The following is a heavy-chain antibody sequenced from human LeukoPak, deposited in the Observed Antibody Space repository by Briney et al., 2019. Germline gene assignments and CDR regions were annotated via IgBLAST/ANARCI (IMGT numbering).Heavy chain of an antibody. Sequence: KPSETLSLTCTISGGSISSNYWSWIRQPPGKGLEWIGYCHYSGNTNYNPSLKSRATISVDMSKYQFSLTLNSVTAADTAVYYCARSASSTSRSAFGIWGQGTRVTASS. CDR3: ARSASSTSRSAFGI. J-gene: IGHJ3*02. CDR2: CHYSGNT. CDR1: GGSISSNY. V-gene: IGHV4-59*13.